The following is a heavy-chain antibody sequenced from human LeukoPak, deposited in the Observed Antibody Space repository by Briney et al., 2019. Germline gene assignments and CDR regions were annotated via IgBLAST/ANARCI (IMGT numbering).Heavy chain of an antibody. CDR1: GFTFRNYW. J-gene: IGHJ4*02. V-gene: IGHV3-74*01. CDR2: INRDGANT. CDR3: VRDTSSYFDY. Sequence: GGSLRLSCAASGFTFRNYWMHWVRHTPGKGLVWVSRINRDGANTNYADSMKGRFTISRDNAKNTLHLEMNSLRAEDTALYYCVRDTSSYFDYWGQGTLVTVSS.